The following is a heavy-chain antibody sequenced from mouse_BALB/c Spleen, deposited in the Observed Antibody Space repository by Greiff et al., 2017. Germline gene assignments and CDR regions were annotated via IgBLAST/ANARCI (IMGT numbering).Heavy chain of an antibody. J-gene: IGHJ2*01. CDR3: AREKRYFDY. CDR2: INPSTGYT. Sequence: VQLQQSGADLAKPGASVKMSCKASGYTFTSYWMHWVKQRPGQGLEWIGYINPSTGYTEYNQKFKDKATLTADKSSSTAYMQLSSLTSEDSAVYYCAREKRYFDYWGQGTTLTVSS. V-gene: IGHV1-7*01. CDR1: GYTFTSYW.